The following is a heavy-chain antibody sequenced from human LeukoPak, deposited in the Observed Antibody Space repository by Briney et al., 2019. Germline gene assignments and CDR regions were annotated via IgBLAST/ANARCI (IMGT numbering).Heavy chain of an antibody. Sequence: PGGSLRLSCAASGFTFSSYWMRWVRQAPGKGLEWVANMKYDGSEKYYVDSVKGRLTISRDNAKNSLYLQMNSLRAEDTAVYYCARDIEAAGLFLDYWGQGTLVTVSS. CDR2: MKYDGSEK. CDR1: GFTFSSYW. V-gene: IGHV3-7*01. CDR3: ARDIEAAGLFLDY. J-gene: IGHJ4*02. D-gene: IGHD6-13*01.